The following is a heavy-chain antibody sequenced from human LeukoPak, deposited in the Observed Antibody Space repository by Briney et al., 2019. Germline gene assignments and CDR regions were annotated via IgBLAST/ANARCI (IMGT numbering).Heavy chain of an antibody. V-gene: IGHV4-61*02. D-gene: IGHD1-26*01. CDR1: GGSISSGSYY. CDR3: AREVGGSYYFPYYYYYMDV. CDR2: IYTSGST. Sequence: PSETLSLTCTVSGGSISSGSYYWSWIRQPAGKGLEWIGRIYTSGSTNYNPSLKSRVTISVDTSKYQFSLKLSSVTAADTAVYYCAREVGGSYYFPYYYYYMDVWGKGTTVTVSS. J-gene: IGHJ6*03.